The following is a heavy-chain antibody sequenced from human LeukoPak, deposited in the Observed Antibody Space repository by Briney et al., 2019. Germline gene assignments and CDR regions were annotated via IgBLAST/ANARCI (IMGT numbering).Heavy chain of an antibody. Sequence: GGSLSLSCAASGFTFSNYAMSWVRQAPGKGLEWVSDISGSGDSTNYADSVKGRFTISRDNSKNTLYLQMNSLRAEDTAIYYCAKSRGSYWVPEFDYWGQGTLVTVSS. CDR3: AKSRGSYWVPEFDY. J-gene: IGHJ4*02. D-gene: IGHD1-26*01. CDR1: GFTFSNYA. V-gene: IGHV3-23*01. CDR2: ISGSGDST.